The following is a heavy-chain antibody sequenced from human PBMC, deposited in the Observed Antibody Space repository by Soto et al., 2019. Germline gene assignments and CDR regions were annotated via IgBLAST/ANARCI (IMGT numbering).Heavy chain of an antibody. CDR1: GFRFSSYG. Sequence: GGSLRLSCVASGFRFSSYGMYWVRQAPGKGLEWVAVIWYDGSNRNYADSVKGRFTISRDNSKNTLYLQMNSLRAEDTAVFYCSRDYDSSGYPRYYFDYWGQGTLVTVSS. J-gene: IGHJ4*02. D-gene: IGHD3-22*01. CDR3: SRDYDSSGYPRYYFDY. CDR2: IWYDGSNR. V-gene: IGHV3-33*07.